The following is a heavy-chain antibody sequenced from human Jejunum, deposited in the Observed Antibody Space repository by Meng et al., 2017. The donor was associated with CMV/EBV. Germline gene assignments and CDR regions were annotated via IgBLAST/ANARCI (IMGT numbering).Heavy chain of an antibody. CDR1: ISNDNYY. CDR3: ARHRSVGATASHAFDI. J-gene: IGHJ3*02. D-gene: IGHD1-26*01. CDR2: VHYAGMN. V-gene: IGHV4-39*01. Sequence: ISNDNYYWTWIPQPPGKELEWIGDVHYAGMNYYSPSLKSRVTISVDTSKNQFSLKLSSVAAADTAVYFCARHRSVGATASHAFDIWGQGTLVTVSS.